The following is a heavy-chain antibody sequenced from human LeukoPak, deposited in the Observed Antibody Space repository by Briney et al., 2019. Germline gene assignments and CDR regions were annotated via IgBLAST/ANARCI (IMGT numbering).Heavy chain of an antibody. CDR2: INGDGSET. Sequence: GGSLRLSCAASGFTFDDYAMHWVRQAPGKGLVWVSRINGDGSETYYADSVKGRFTSSRDNAKNTVFLQMNNLRAGDTAVYYCAKVATTPDPVNWFDPWGQGTLVTVSS. D-gene: IGHD2-15*01. CDR3: AKVATTPDPVNWFDP. V-gene: IGHV3-74*01. CDR1: GFTFDDYA. J-gene: IGHJ5*02.